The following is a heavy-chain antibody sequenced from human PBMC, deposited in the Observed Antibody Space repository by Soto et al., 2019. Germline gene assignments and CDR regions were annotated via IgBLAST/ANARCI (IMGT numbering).Heavy chain of an antibody. CDR3: ARGDATKIVVTTYYAMDV. Sequence: QVQLVQSGAEVKKPGSSVKVSCKASGGSLSNYGISWVRQAPGQGLEWMGAIIPVFGTPNYAQKFQDRVTINADESTTTVYMEVISLSSEHTAVYYCARGDATKIVVTTYYAMDVRGQGTTVTVS. D-gene: IGHD3-22*01. J-gene: IGHJ6*02. CDR1: GGSLSNYG. V-gene: IGHV1-69*12. CDR2: IIPVFGTP.